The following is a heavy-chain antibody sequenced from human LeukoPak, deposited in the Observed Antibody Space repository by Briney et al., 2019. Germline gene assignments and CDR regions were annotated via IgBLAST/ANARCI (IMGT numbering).Heavy chain of an antibody. D-gene: IGHD3-9*01. J-gene: IGHJ6*02. Sequence: GSSVKVSCKASGGTFSSYAISWVRQAPGQGLEWMGGIIPIFGTANYAQKFQGRVTITADESTSTAYMELSSLRSEDTAVYYCAVSTYYDILTGPNHYYYGMDVWGQGTTATVSS. CDR3: AVSTYYDILTGPNHYYYGMDV. CDR2: IIPIFGTA. V-gene: IGHV1-69*01. CDR1: GGTFSSYA.